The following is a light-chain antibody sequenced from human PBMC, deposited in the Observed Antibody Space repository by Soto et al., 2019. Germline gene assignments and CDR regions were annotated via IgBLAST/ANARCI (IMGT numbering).Light chain of an antibody. CDR1: QTATGNY. CDR3: QQYSASPRT. CDR2: SAS. J-gene: IGKJ1*01. Sequence: PGDRATLSCRASQTATGNYLAWYHQKPGQAPRLLIHSASSRATGIPDRFSASGSGTDFTLTISTLEPEDFAVYYCQQYSASPRTFGQGTKGDIK. V-gene: IGKV3-20*01.